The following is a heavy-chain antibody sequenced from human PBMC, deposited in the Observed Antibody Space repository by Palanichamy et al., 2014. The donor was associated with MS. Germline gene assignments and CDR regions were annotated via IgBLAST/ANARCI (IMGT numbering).Heavy chain of an antibody. D-gene: IGHD2-2*01. V-gene: IGHV4-39*01. CDR2: IYYSGNT. CDR1: GGSISSSSYY. Sequence: QLQLQESGPGLVKPSEILSLTCTVSGGSISSSSYYWGWIRQPQEGLEWIGSIYYSGNTYYKSSLKSRVTISVDTSRNQFSLKLSSVTATDTAVYYCARPLGYCSSTSCSRGSDAFDVWGQGTMVTVSS. J-gene: IGHJ3*01. CDR3: ARPLGYCSSTSCSRGSDAFDV.